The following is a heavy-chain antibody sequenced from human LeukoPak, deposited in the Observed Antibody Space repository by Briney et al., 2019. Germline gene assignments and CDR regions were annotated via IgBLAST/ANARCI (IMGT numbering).Heavy chain of an antibody. CDR1: GGSMNGYY. Sequence: SETLSLTCNVSGGSMNGYYWSWVRQPPGKAPEWIGYIYSSGSTYYNPSLKSRVTISVDTSKKQFSLKLRSVTAADTAVYYCARAPDYGDYFDYWGQGTLVTVSS. V-gene: IGHV4-59*12. J-gene: IGHJ4*02. D-gene: IGHD4-17*01. CDR2: IYSSGST. CDR3: ARAPDYGDYFDY.